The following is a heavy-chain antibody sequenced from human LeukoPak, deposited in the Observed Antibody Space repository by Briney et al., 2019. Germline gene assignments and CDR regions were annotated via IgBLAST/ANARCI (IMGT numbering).Heavy chain of an antibody. CDR3: ASPEKHEGVGDY. CDR1: GGSITSYY. J-gene: IGHJ4*02. Sequence: KPSETLSLTCTVSGGSITSYYWSWIRQPPGKGLEWIAYIYYSGRTNYKPSLKSRVTISVDTSKNQFSLKLSSVTAADTAVYYCASPEKHEGVGDYWGQGTLVTVSS. V-gene: IGHV4-59*12. D-gene: IGHD3-3*01. CDR2: IYYSGRT.